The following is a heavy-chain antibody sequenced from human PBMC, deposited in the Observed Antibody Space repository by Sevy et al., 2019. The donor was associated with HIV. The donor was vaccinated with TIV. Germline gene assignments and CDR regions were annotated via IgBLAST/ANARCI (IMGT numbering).Heavy chain of an antibody. D-gene: IGHD7-27*01. Sequence: SETLSLTCTVSGDSFSSYFWAWIRQPAGKGLEWIGRINTSGSTNYNPSLKSRVTMSVDTSRSQFFMKGTSLTATDTTIYFCARSNWVTATNGFAKSYYFDYWGQGSLVTFSS. CDR2: INTSGST. CDR1: GDSFSSYF. J-gene: IGHJ4*02. V-gene: IGHV4-4*07. CDR3: ARSNWVTATNGFAKSYYFDY.